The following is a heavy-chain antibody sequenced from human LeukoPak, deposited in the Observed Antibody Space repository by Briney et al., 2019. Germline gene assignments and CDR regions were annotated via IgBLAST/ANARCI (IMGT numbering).Heavy chain of an antibody. D-gene: IGHD4-23*01. J-gene: IGHJ4*02. CDR3: ARLTAVVTFDY. V-gene: IGHV5-51*01. CDR2: IYPSDSDT. Sequence: GESLKISCKGSGYSFTSNWIGWVRQMPGKGLEWMGVIYPSDSDTRYSPSFQGQVTISPDKSISTAYLQWRSLKVSDSAMYYCARLTAVVTFDYWGQGTLVTVSS. CDR1: GYSFTSNW.